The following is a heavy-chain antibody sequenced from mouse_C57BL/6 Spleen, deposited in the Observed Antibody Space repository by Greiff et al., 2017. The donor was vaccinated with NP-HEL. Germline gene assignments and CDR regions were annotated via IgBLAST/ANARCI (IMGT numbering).Heavy chain of an antibody. Sequence: SVAELVRPGASVKLSCTASGFNINNTYMHWVKQRPEQGLEWIGRIDPANGNTKYAPKFQGKATITADTSSNTAYLQLSSLTSEDTAIYYCARGGSIYYYGSSYYFDYWGQGTTLTVSS. CDR3: ARGGSIYYYGSSYYFDY. D-gene: IGHD1-1*01. CDR1: GFNINNTY. CDR2: IDPANGNT. V-gene: IGHV14-3*01. J-gene: IGHJ2*01.